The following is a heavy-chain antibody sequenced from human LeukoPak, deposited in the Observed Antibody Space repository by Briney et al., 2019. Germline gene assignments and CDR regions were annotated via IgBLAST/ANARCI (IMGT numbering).Heavy chain of an antibody. Sequence: SETLSLTCTVSGGSISSYYWSWIRQPAGKGLEWIGRIYTSGSTNYNPSLKSRVTMSVDTSKNQFSLKLSSVTAADTAVYYCARVGTFYDYVWGSYRPSYFDYWGQGTLVTVSS. CDR3: ARVGTFYDYVWGSYRPSYFDY. CDR2: IYTSGST. V-gene: IGHV4-4*07. J-gene: IGHJ4*02. CDR1: GGSISSYY. D-gene: IGHD3-16*02.